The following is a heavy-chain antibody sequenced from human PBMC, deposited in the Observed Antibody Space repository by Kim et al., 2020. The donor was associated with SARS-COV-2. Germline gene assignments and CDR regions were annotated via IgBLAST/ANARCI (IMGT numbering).Heavy chain of an antibody. CDR1: GFTFSTSP. V-gene: IGHV3-23*01. CDR2: ISWDGTRT. CDR3: AKGVTNSGYDY. Sequence: GGSLRLSCVASGFTFSTSPMGWVRQAPGEGLEWVSRISWDGTRTYYADSVKGRVTMSSDKSKNTVYLHMTSMRVEDTAVYYCAKGVTNSGYDYWGQGAQV. D-gene: IGHD4-17*01. J-gene: IGHJ4*02.